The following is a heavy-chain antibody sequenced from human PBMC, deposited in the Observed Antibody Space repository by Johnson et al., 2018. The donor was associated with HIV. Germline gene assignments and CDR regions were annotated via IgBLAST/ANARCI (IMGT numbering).Heavy chain of an antibody. CDR3: AKVLGIYADQDACDI. V-gene: IGHV3-30*02. Sequence: HVQLVESGGGVVQPGRSLRLSCAASGFRFSSHAMHWVRQAPGKALEWVAFIRYDGSNKYYAHPVNARFTISRDKSKNTLYLQMNSLRAEDTAVYYCAKVLGIYADQDACDIWGQGTMVSGSS. CDR1: GFRFSSHA. D-gene: IGHD5-12*01. CDR2: IRYDGSNK. J-gene: IGHJ3*02.